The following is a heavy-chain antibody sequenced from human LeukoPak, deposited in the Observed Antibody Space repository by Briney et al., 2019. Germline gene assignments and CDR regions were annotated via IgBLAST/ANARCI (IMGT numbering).Heavy chain of an antibody. J-gene: IGHJ6*03. V-gene: IGHV1-2*02. Sequence: ASVKVSCKASGYTFTSYAMHWVRQAPGQGLEWMGWINPNSGGTNYAQKFQGRVTMTRDTSISTAYMELSRLRSDDTAVYYCAREGRDIVVVPAAPTDYYYYMDVWGKGATVTVSS. CDR3: AREGRDIVVVPAAPTDYYYYMDV. CDR1: GYTFTSYA. D-gene: IGHD2-2*01. CDR2: INPNSGGT.